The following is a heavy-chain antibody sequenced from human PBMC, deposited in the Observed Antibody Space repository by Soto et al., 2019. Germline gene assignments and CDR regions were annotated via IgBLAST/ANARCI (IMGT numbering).Heavy chain of an antibody. Sequence: EVQLLESGGTLVQPGGSLRLSCAASGFTFSSYAMSWVRQAPGKGLEWVSGISGSGGGTYYADSVKGRFSISRDNSKTTLYLQMNSLRAEDTAVYYCAKESSPCSSICCSVSMPDYWGQGTLVTVSS. V-gene: IGHV3-23*01. D-gene: IGHD2-2*01. J-gene: IGHJ4*02. CDR3: AKESSPCSSICCSVSMPDY. CDR1: GFTFSSYA. CDR2: ISGSGGGT.